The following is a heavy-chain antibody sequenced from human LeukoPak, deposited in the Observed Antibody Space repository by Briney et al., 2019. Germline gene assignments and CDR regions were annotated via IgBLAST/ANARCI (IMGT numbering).Heavy chain of an antibody. D-gene: IGHD3-22*01. Sequence: SETLSLTCTVSGGSISSYYWSWIRQPPGKGLEWIGYTYYSGSTYYNPSLKSRVTISVDTSKNQFSLKLSSVTAADTAVYYCARELDSSGYYYFDYWGQGTLVTVSS. CDR2: TYYSGST. CDR1: GGSISSYY. J-gene: IGHJ4*02. CDR3: ARELDSSGYYYFDY. V-gene: IGHV4-59*12.